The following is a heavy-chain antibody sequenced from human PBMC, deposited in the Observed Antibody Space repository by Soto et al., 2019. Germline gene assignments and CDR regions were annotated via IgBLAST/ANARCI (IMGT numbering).Heavy chain of an antibody. CDR2: INPILSMS. CDR1: GDTFTFYS. Sequence: QVQLVQSGAEVKRPGSSVKVSCKASGDTFTFYSINWVRQAPGLGLEWMGRINPILSMSNYAQRFQGRVTMTADKSTSTAYMELSSLRSEDTAIYYCASSSGSGYRAFDYWGQGALVTVSS. D-gene: IGHD3-10*01. CDR3: ASSSGSGYRAFDY. J-gene: IGHJ4*02. V-gene: IGHV1-69*02.